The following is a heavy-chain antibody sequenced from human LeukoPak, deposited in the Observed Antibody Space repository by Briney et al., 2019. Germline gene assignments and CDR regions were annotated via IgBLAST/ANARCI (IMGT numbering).Heavy chain of an antibody. CDR3: ASGMVRGVPLARD. CDR2: ISYDGSNE. J-gene: IGHJ4*02. D-gene: IGHD3-10*01. Sequence: PGRSLRLSCAASGFTFSSYGMHWVRQAPGKGLEWVAVISYDGSNEYYADSVKGRFTISRDNSKNTLYLQMNSLRAEDTAVYYCASGMVRGVPLARDWGQGTLVTVSS. CDR1: GFTFSSYG. V-gene: IGHV3-30*03.